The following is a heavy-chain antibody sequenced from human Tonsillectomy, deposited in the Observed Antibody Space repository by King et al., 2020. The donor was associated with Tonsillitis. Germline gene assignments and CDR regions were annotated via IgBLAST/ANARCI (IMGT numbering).Heavy chain of an antibody. J-gene: IGHJ3*02. CDR1: GFTFSSYA. V-gene: IGHV3-64D*06. CDR2: ISSNGGST. CDR3: VKGGLFGYAFDI. Sequence: VQLVESGGGLVQPGGSLRLSCSASGFTFSSYAMHWVRQALGKGLEYVSAISSNGGSTYYADSVKGRFTIPRDNSKNTLYLQMSSLRAEDTAVYYCVKGGLFGYAFDIWGQGTMVTVSS. D-gene: IGHD3-10*01.